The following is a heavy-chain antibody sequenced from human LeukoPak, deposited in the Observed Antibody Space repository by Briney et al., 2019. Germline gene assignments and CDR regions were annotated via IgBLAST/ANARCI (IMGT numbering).Heavy chain of an antibody. D-gene: IGHD2-21*02. V-gene: IGHV1-2*06. Sequence: ASVKVSCKASGYTFTGYYMHWVRQAPGQGLEWMGRINPNSGGTNYAQKFQGRVTMTRDTSISTAYMELSRLRSDGTAVYYCARVTTIPSKDGRTHRWFDPWGQGTLVTVSS. CDR1: GYTFTGYY. J-gene: IGHJ5*02. CDR2: INPNSGGT. CDR3: ARVTTIPSKDGRTHRWFDP.